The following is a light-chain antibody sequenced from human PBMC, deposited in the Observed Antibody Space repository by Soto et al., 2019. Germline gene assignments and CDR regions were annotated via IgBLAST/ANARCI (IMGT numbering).Light chain of an antibody. CDR2: AAF. CDR1: QNIYSN. J-gene: IGKJ4*01. V-gene: IGKV3-20*01. CDR3: QQYGSSPPT. Sequence: IVITHSPATLAVSPGEISTLACRASQNIYSNIAWYQQKPGQAPRLLIYAAFYRASGIPDSFSASGSGTDFTLTISRLEPEHFAVYYCQQYGSSPPTFGGGTKVDIK.